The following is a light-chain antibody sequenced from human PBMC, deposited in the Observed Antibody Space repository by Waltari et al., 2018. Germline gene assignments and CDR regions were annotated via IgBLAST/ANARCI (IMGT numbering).Light chain of an antibody. Sequence: DIQMTQSPSSLSASVGDRVTLTCRSSQRISSSLPWYQQKPGKAPKLLIYAASSLQSGVPSRFSGSGSGTDFTLTISSLQPEDFATYYCQQANSFPLTFGQGTKLEI. J-gene: IGKJ2*01. CDR3: QQANSFPLT. CDR1: QRISSS. CDR2: AAS. V-gene: IGKV1-12*01.